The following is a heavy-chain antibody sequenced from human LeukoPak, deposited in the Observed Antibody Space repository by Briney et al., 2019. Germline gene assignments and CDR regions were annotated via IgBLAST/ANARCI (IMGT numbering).Heavy chain of an antibody. J-gene: IGHJ4*02. V-gene: IGHV4-4*07. CDR2: IYTSGRT. CDR1: GGSISSYY. Sequence: SETLSLTCTVSGGSISSYYWSWIRQPAGKGLEWIGRIYTSGRTNYNPSLKSRITMSIDTSKNQFSLKLSSVTAADTAVYYCARDRGYYGSGNYYNLFDYWGQGTLVTVSS. CDR3: ARDRGYYGSGNYYNLFDY. D-gene: IGHD3-10*01.